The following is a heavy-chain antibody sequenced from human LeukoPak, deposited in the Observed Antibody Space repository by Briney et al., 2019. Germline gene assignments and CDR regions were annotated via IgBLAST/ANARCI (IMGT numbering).Heavy chain of an antibody. CDR2: MSSGGTYI. CDR1: GFTFGNHA. V-gene: IGHV3-21*01. D-gene: IGHD2-15*01. Sequence: PGGSLRLSCTASGFTFGNHAMTWVRQAPGKGLEWVSSMSSGGTYIYYADSVRGRFTISRDNAKNSLYLVMNSLRAEDTATYYCARDRPTGASRVFVVQWGQGTLVTVSS. J-gene: IGHJ4*02. CDR3: ARDRPTGASRVFVVQ.